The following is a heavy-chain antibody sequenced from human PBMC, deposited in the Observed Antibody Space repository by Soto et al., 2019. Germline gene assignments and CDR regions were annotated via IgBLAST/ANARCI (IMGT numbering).Heavy chain of an antibody. J-gene: IGHJ6*02. Sequence: SGYTFTSYGLHCVRQAPGQRLEWTGWPNAGNGHTKYSEKFQGRVTITRDTSASTAYLELSSLRSEDTAVYYCARDSHDSSAYSHHYYYDMDGWGQGPRVTVSS. D-gene: IGHD3-22*01. CDR3: ARDSHDSSAYSHHYYYDMDG. V-gene: IGHV1-3*01. CDR1: GYTFTSYG. CDR2: PNAGNGHT.